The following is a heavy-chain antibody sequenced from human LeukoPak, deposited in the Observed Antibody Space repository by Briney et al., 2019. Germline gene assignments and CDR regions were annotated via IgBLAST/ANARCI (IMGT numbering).Heavy chain of an antibody. D-gene: IGHD4-23*01. CDR2: FHPNSAVT. CDR3: ARTVWTVVGPGGWFDP. J-gene: IGHJ5*02. Sequence: AAGNLTFXSSAYTFTVNNMHVVREAPGQGLQWMGCFHPNSAVTNYAQKFQCRVTMTRDTSISTAYMEMSRLRADNTAVYYCARTVWTVVGPGGWFDPWGQGTLVTVSS. CDR1: AYTFTVNN. V-gene: IGHV1-2*02.